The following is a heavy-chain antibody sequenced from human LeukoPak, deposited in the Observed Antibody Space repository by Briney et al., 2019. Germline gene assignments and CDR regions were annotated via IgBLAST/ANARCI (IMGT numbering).Heavy chain of an antibody. J-gene: IGHJ2*01. CDR3: AKDYDGPDPTWYFDL. V-gene: IGHV3-9*01. D-gene: IGHD3-16*01. CDR1: GFTFDDYA. Sequence: GGSLRLSCAASGFTFDDYAMHWVRQAPGKGLEWVSGISWNSGSIGYADSVKGRFTISRDNAKNSLYLQMNSLRAEDTALYYCAKDYDGPDPTWYFDLWGRGTLVTVSS. CDR2: ISWNSGSI.